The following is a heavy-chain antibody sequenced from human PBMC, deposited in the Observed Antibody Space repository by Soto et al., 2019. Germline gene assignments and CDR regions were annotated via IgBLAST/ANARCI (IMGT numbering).Heavy chain of an antibody. CDR2: IIPIFGTA. CDR1: GGTFSSYA. CDR3: ARSDYDSSGYYYYGMDV. V-gene: IGHV1-69*13. J-gene: IGHJ6*02. D-gene: IGHD3-22*01. Sequence: SVKVSCKASGGTFSSYAISWVRQAPGQGLEWMGGIIPIFGTANYAQKFQGRVTITADESTSTAYMELSSLRSEDTAVYYCARSDYDSSGYYYYGMDVWGQGARVTVSS.